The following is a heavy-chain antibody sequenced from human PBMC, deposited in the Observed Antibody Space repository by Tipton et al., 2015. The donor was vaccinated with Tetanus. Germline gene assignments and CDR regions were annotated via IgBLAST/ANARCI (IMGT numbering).Heavy chain of an antibody. CDR3: ARGASVVPNWFDP. Sequence: TLSLTCTVSGGSISSGGYYWSWIRQHPGKGLEWIGYIYYSGSTYYNPSLKSRVTISVDTSKNQFSLKLSSVTAADTAVYYCARGASVVPNWFDPWGQGTLVTVSS. CDR1: GGSISSGGYY. J-gene: IGHJ5*02. V-gene: IGHV4-31*03. CDR2: IYYSGST. D-gene: IGHD2-15*01.